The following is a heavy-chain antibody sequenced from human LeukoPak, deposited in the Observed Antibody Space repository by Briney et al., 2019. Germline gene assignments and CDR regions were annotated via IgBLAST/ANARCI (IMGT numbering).Heavy chain of an antibody. CDR2: ISYDGSNK. Sequence: PGGSLRLSCAAPGFTFSSYGMHWFRQAPGKGLEWGAVISYDGSNKYYADSVKGRFTISRDNSKNTLYLQMNSLRAEDTAVYYCAKDIGYSSSWYYFDYWGQGTLVTVSS. D-gene: IGHD6-13*01. CDR3: AKDIGYSSSWYYFDY. V-gene: IGHV3-30*18. CDR1: GFTFSSYG. J-gene: IGHJ4*02.